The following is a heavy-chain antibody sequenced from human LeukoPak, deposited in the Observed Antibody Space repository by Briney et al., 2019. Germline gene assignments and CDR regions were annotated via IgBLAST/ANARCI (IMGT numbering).Heavy chain of an antibody. CDR1: GFTFSAYW. D-gene: IGHD3-22*01. CDR2: IRFHGTNI. Sequence: PGGSLRLSCAASGFTFSAYWMHWVRQTPGKGLEWVAFIRFHGTNIYYADSLKGRFTISRDNSKDTLFLQINNLRAEDTAVYYCARDPTEYYFGSGGYFLDYWGQGTQVTVSS. J-gene: IGHJ4*02. V-gene: IGHV3-30*02. CDR3: ARDPTEYYFGSGGYFLDY.